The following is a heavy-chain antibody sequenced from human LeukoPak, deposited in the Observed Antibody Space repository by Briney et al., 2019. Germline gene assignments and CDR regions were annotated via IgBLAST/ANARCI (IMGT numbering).Heavy chain of an antibody. CDR1: GGSFSGYY. D-gene: IGHD2-2*02. Sequence: SETLSLTCAVYGGSFSGYYWSWIRQPPGKGLEWIGEINHSGSTNYNPSHKSRVTISVDTSKNQFSLKLSSVTAADTAVYYCAREDIVVVPAAIHSGGMDVWGKGTTVTVSS. J-gene: IGHJ6*04. V-gene: IGHV4-34*01. CDR2: INHSGST. CDR3: AREDIVVVPAAIHSGGMDV.